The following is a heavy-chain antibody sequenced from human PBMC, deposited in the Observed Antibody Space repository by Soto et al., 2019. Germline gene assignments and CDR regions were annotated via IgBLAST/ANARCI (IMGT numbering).Heavy chain of an antibody. CDR2: IYDAGTT. CDR1: GASISRIGFH. Sequence: QVQLQESGPGLVKPSETLSLTCAVSGASISRIGFHWGWIRQPPGQGLEWIGRIYDAGTTFYNSSLKSRVTISADTSKNHFSLRLTSVTAADTAVYYCARRGSGHTFDYWGQGTLVTVSS. J-gene: IGHJ4*02. CDR3: ARRGSGHTFDY. D-gene: IGHD3-10*01. V-gene: IGHV4-39*01.